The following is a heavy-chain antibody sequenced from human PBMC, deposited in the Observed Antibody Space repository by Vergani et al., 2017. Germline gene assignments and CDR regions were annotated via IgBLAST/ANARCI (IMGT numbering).Heavy chain of an antibody. D-gene: IGHD2-2*01. CDR3: ARGRGYCSSTSCYQDY. Sequence: QVQLQQWGAGLLKPSETLALTCAVYGGPFSGYYWSWIRQPPGKGLEWFGEINHSGSTNYNPSLKSRVTISVDTSKNQFSLKLSSVTAADTAVYYCARGRGYCSSTSCYQDYWGQGTLVTVSS. J-gene: IGHJ4*02. CDR2: INHSGST. V-gene: IGHV4-34*01. CDR1: GGPFSGYY.